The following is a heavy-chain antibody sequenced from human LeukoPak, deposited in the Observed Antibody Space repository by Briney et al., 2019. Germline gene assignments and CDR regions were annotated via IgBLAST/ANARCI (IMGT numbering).Heavy chain of an antibody. D-gene: IGHD3-3*01. V-gene: IGHV1-18*01. Sequence: GASVKVSCKASGYTFTSYGISWVRQAPGQGLEWMGWISAYNGNTNYAQKLQGRVTMTTDTSTSTAYMELRSLRSDDTAVYYCARDPELITIFGVVPPDYYMDVWGKGTTVTVSS. CDR1: GYTFTSYG. J-gene: IGHJ6*03. CDR2: ISAYNGNT. CDR3: ARDPELITIFGVVPPDYYMDV.